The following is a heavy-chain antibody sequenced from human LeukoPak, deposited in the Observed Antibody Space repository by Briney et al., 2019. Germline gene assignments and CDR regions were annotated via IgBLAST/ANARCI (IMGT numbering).Heavy chain of an antibody. CDR1: GYTFTTYD. J-gene: IGHJ4*02. V-gene: IGHV1-8*03. Sequence: GASVKVSCKASGYTFTTYDLNWVRQATGQGLEWMGWMNPNSGNTGYAQRLQGRVTFTRDASINTAYMELGSLRSEDTAVYYCARGAARSFDYWGQGTLVTVSS. CDR2: MNPNSGNT. D-gene: IGHD6-6*01. CDR3: ARGAARSFDY.